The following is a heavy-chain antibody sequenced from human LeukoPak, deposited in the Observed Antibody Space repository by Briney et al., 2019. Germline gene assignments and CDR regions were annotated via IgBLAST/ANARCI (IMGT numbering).Heavy chain of an antibody. Sequence: SGGSLRLSCAASGFTFSYYSMNWVRQAPGKGLEWLSYISSSSRTEYYADSVKGRFTISRDNAKNSLYLQMNSLRAEDTAVYYCARDLGGWSGAYWGQGTLVTVSS. CDR3: ARDLGGWSGAY. V-gene: IGHV3-48*04. D-gene: IGHD6-19*01. CDR1: GFTFSYYS. CDR2: ISSSSRTE. J-gene: IGHJ4*02.